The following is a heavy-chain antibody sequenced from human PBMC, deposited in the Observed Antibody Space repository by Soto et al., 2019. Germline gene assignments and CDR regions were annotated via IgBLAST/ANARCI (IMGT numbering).Heavy chain of an antibody. V-gene: IGHV1-69*01. D-gene: IGHD2-15*01. CDR3: ARPRDIYCSGGSCYSEWFDP. CDR2: IIPIFGTA. J-gene: IGHJ5*02. CDR1: GGTFSSYA. Sequence: QVQLVQSGAEVKKPGSSVKVSCKASGGTFSSYAISLVRQAPGQGLEWMGGIIPIFGTANYAQKFQGRVTITADESTSTAYMELSSLRCEDTAVYYCARPRDIYCSGGSCYSEWFDPWGQGTLVTVSS.